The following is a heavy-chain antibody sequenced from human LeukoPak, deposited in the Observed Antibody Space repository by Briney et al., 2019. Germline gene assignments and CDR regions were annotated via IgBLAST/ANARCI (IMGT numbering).Heavy chain of an antibody. J-gene: IGHJ3*01. CDR2: VYWDDDK. V-gene: IGHV2-5*02. CDR1: GFSLTTNGVG. D-gene: IGHD1-1*01. Sequence: SGPPLVKPTQTLTLTCTFSGFSLTTNGVGVGWIRQSPGKALEWLALVYWDDDKRYTPSLKSRLTITKDTSKNQVVLTLTNVDPVDTATYYCTHSRTGTGRRAFDFWGQGTIVTVSS. CDR3: THSRTGTGRRAFDF.